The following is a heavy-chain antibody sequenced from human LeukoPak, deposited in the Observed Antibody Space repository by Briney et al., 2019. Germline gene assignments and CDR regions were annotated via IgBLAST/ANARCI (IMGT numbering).Heavy chain of an antibody. V-gene: IGHV3-23*01. D-gene: IGHD3-22*01. J-gene: IGHJ4*02. Sequence: GGSLRLSCAASGFTFSSYAMSWVRQAPGKGLEWVSAISSSGGSTYYADSVKGRFTISRDNSKNTLYLQMNSLRAEDTAVYYCAKDRYYYDSSGSQFDYWGQGTLVTVSS. CDR2: ISSSGGST. CDR3: AKDRYYYDSSGSQFDY. CDR1: GFTFSSYA.